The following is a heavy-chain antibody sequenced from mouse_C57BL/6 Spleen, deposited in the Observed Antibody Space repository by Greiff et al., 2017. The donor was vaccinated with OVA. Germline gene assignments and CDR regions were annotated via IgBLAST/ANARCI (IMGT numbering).Heavy chain of an antibody. D-gene: IGHD2-1*01. J-gene: IGHJ2*01. CDR2: IYPGDGDT. CDR3: AIPSYGNYFDY. V-gene: IGHV1-80*01. CDR1: GYAFSSYW. Sequence: VKLVESGAELVKPGASVKISCKASGYAFSSYWMNWVKQRPGKGLEWIGQIYPGDGDTNYNGKFKGKATLTADKSSSTAYMQLSSLTSEDSAVYFCAIPSYGNYFDYWGQGTTLTVSS.